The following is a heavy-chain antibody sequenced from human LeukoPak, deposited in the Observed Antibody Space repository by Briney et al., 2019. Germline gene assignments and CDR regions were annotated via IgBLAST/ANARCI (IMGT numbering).Heavy chain of an antibody. D-gene: IGHD2-15*01. CDR3: ARDAIVARGNWFDP. J-gene: IGHJ5*02. CDR1: GGTFSSYA. CDR2: IIPIFGTA. V-gene: IGHV1-69*13. Sequence: ASVKVSCKASGGTFSSYAISWVRQAPGQGLEWMGGIIPIFGTANYAQKFQGRVTITADESTITAYMELSSLRSEDTAVYYCARDAIVARGNWFDPWGQGTLVTVSS.